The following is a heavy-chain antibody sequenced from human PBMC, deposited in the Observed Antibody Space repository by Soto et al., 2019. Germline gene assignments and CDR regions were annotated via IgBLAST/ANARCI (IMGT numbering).Heavy chain of an antibody. CDR1: GFTFSGYG. CDR2: IWYDGSNK. Sequence: QSGGSLRLSCGASGFTFSGYGMHWVRQAPGKGLEWVAVIWYDGSNKYYADFVKGRFTISRDNSKNTLYLQMNSLRAEDTAVYYCARDLEIGVGCSSTSCSLPFPYYGMDVWGQGTTVTVSS. V-gene: IGHV3-33*01. J-gene: IGHJ6*02. CDR3: ARDLEIGVGCSSTSCSLPFPYYGMDV. D-gene: IGHD2-2*01.